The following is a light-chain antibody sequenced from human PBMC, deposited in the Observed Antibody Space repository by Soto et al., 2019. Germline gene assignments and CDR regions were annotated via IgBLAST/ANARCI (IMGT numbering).Light chain of an antibody. Sequence: EIVMSQSPLSPSVTPGEPASFSCRSSHSLLYRNAYNYLDWYLQKPGQSPQLLIYLGSHRASGVPDRFSGSGSGTNFTLKISRVEAEDVGVYYCMQGLENLTFGQGTRLEI. CDR2: LGS. V-gene: IGKV2-28*01. CDR3: MQGLENLT. J-gene: IGKJ5*01. CDR1: HSLLYRNAYNY.